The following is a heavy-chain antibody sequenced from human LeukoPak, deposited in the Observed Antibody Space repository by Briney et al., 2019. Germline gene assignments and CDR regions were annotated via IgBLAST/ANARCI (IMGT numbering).Heavy chain of an antibody. V-gene: IGHV1-18*04. J-gene: IGHJ4*02. D-gene: IGHD6-19*01. CDR2: TSAYNGNT. CDR3: ARDGAVAGEFDY. CDR1: GYTFTSYA. Sequence: ASVKVSCKASGYTFTSYAISWVRQAPGQGLEWMGWTSAYNGNTNYAQKFQGRVTMTTDTSTTTAYMELSSLRYDDTAVYYCARDGAVAGEFDYWGQGTLVTVSS.